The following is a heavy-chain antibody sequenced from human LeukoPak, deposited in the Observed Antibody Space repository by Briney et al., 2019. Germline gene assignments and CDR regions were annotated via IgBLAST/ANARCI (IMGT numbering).Heavy chain of an antibody. CDR1: GGSISSSSYY. Sequence: PSETLSLTCTVSGGSISSSSYYWGWIRQPPGKRLEWIGNIYYSGSTYYNPSLKSRVTISVDTSKNQFSLKLSSVTAADTAVYYCARLEAYYDILTGPRVYYYYMDVWGKGTTVTISS. D-gene: IGHD3-9*01. J-gene: IGHJ6*03. CDR2: IYYSGST. V-gene: IGHV4-39*07. CDR3: ARLEAYYDILTGPRVYYYYMDV.